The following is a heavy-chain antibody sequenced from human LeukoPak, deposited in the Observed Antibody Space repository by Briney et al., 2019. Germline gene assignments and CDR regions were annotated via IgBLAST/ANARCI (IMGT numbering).Heavy chain of an antibody. J-gene: IGHJ3*02. CDR3: ARGYYYDSSGYASGAFDI. V-gene: IGHV3-48*03. CDR2: ISSSGSTI. D-gene: IGHD3-22*01. CDR1: GFTFSSYE. Sequence: GGSLRLSCAASGFTFSSYEMNWVRQAPGKGLEWVSYISSSGSTIYYADSVKGRFTISRDNAKNSPYLQMNSLRAEDTAVYYCARGYYYDSSGYASGAFDIWGQGTMVTVSS.